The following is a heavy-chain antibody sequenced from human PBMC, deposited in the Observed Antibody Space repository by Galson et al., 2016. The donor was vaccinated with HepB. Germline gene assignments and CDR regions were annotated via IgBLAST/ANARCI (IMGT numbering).Heavy chain of an antibody. J-gene: IGHJ5*02. Sequence: CAISGDSVSSNTAGWNWIRQSPSRGLGGLGRTYYRSEWSSDYAESVRSRISISADTSKNQFSLQLNSVTPEDTAVYYCTRVFLLGRGFSTWGQGTLVTVSS. CDR2: TYYRSEWSS. CDR3: TRVFLLGRGFST. V-gene: IGHV6-1*01. D-gene: IGHD7-27*01. CDR1: GDSVSSNTAG.